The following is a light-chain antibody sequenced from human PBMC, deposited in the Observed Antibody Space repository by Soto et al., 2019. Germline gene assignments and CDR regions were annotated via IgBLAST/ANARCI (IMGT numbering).Light chain of an antibody. Sequence: EIVMTQSPATLSVSPGERATLSCRARQSVHSNLAWYRQKPGQAPRLHIYCASPRATGIPDRFSGSGPGTELTLTISSLRSEDVAVYYWQHYENWARTVGRGTKVEIK. V-gene: IGKV3-15*01. CDR1: QSVHSN. CDR2: CAS. CDR3: QHYENWART. J-gene: IGKJ1*01.